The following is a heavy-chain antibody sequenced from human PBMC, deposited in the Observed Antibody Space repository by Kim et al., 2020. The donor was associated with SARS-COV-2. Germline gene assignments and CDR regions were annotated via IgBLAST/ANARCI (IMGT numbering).Heavy chain of an antibody. D-gene: IGHD3-22*01. V-gene: IGHV1-3*01. CDR2: INAGNGNR. Sequence: ASVKVSCKASGYTFTSYAMHWVRQAPGQRLEWMGWINAGNGNRRYSQKFQGRVTITRDTSANTAYMGLSSLRSEDTAVYYCARDGGTDYYDNSFDYWGQGTLVTVSS. J-gene: IGHJ4*02. CDR3: ARDGGTDYYDNSFDY. CDR1: GYTFTSYA.